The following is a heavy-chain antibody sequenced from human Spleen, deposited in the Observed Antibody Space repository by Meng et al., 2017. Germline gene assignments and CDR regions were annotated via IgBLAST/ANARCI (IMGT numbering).Heavy chain of an antibody. D-gene: IGHD3-22*01. V-gene: IGHV3-30*04. J-gene: IGHJ2*01. CDR3: ARDGLSSYYYYDSSGHGYFDL. Sequence: GESLKISCAASGVTFRRYAMYWVRQAPGKGLEWVAVISSDGINKYYADSVKGRFTISRDNSKNTLYLQMNSLRAEDTAVYYCARDGLSSYYYYDSSGHGYFDLWGRGTLVTVSS. CDR2: ISSDGINK. CDR1: GVTFRRYA.